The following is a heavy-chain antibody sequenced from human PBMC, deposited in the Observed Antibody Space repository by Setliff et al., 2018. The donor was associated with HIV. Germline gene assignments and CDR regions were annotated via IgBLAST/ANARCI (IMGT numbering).Heavy chain of an antibody. Sequence: LSLTCTVSGGSISSRAYYWGWIRQPPGKGLEWIGSIFYSGSTYYNPSLKSRVTISVDTSKNQFSLKLSSVTAADTAVYYCATYSSSWPDYWGQGTLVTVSS. CDR2: IFYSGST. J-gene: IGHJ4*02. D-gene: IGHD6-13*01. V-gene: IGHV4-39*01. CDR1: GGSISSRAYY. CDR3: ATYSSSWPDY.